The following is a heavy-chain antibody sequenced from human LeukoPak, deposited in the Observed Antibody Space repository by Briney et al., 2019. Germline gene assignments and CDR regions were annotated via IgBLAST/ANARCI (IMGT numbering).Heavy chain of an antibody. D-gene: IGHD3-22*01. CDR2: IKQDGSEK. Sequence: GGSLRLSCAASGFTFSSYWMSWVRQAPGKGLEWVANIKQDGSEKYYVDSVKGRFTISRDNAKNSLYPQMNSLRAEDTAVYYCARDPLYYYDSSGYPPWGQGTLVTVSS. CDR1: GFTFSSYW. J-gene: IGHJ5*02. V-gene: IGHV3-7*01. CDR3: ARDPLYYYDSSGYPP.